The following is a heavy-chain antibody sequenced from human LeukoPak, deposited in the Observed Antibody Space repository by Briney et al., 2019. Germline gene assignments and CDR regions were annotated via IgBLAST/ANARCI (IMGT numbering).Heavy chain of an antibody. CDR3: ARALTTLTYEGY. CDR2: ISGSNSYI. D-gene: IGHD1-1*01. CDR1: GFTFSSYT. Sequence: GGSLRLSCAASGFTFSSYTMHWIRQAPGKGLEWVSSISGSNSYISYADSVKGRFTVSRDNAKDSLYLQMNSLRAEDTAVYYCARALTTLTYEGYWGQGTLVTVSS. V-gene: IGHV3-21*01. J-gene: IGHJ4*02.